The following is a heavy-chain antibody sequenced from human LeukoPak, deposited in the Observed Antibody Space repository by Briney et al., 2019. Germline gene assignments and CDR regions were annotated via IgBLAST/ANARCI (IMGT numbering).Heavy chain of an antibody. CDR2: INTDGTST. CDR1: GFNFSSYW. J-gene: IGHJ4*02. CDR3: ARVRSGSDY. V-gene: IGHV3-74*01. D-gene: IGHD5-12*01. Sequence: GGPLRLSCAASGFNFSSYWVQWVRQARGEGLVWVSRINTDGTSTSYADSVKGRFTISRDNAPNTLYLQMNSLRAQDTAVYYCARVRSGSDYWGQGTLVTVSS.